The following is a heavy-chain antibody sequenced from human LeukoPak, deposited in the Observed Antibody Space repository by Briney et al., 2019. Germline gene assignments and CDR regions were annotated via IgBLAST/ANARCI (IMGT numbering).Heavy chain of an antibody. J-gene: IGHJ4*02. D-gene: IGHD2-15*01. CDR1: GFTVSSNY. CDR2: IYAGGNT. V-gene: IGHV3-53*01. CDR3: AKRSDNFDY. Sequence: GGSLRLSCVASGFTVSSNYMSWVRQAPGKGLEWVSVIYAGGNTYYADSVKGRFTISRDNSKNTLYLQMNSLRAEDTAVYYCAKRSDNFDYWGQGTLVTVSS.